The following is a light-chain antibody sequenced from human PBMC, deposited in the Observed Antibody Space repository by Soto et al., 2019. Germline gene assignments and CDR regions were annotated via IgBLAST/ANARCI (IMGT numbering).Light chain of an antibody. Sequence: EIVLTQSPGPLSLSPGERATLSCRASQSVSSSYLVWDQQNGGQAPILLISGASSWAYGIPESFSGSGSGTDFTPNTSKLEPEDFAVYYGQQHTNSHPVYPFGQRTRLEI. CDR2: GAS. J-gene: IGKJ2*01. CDR1: QSVSSSY. V-gene: IGKV3-20*01. CDR3: QQHTNSHPVYP.